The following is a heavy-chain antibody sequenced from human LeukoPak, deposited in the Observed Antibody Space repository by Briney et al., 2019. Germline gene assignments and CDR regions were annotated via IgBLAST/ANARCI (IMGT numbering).Heavy chain of an antibody. CDR1: GFTFSSYA. D-gene: IGHD4-11*01. Sequence: GGSLRLSCAASGFTFSSYAMSWVRQAPGKGLEWVSVIYSGGSTYYADSVKGRFTISRDNSKNTLYLQMNSLRAEDTAVYYCATSNYRYFDYWGQGTPVTVSS. J-gene: IGHJ4*02. CDR3: ATSNYRYFDY. V-gene: IGHV3-53*01. CDR2: IYSGGST.